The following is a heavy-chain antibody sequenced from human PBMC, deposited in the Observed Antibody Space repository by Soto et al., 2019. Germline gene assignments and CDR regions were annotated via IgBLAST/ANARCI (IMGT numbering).Heavy chain of an antibody. CDR1: VYTITELS. J-gene: IGHJ4*02. D-gene: IGHD3-22*01. Sequence: ASVKVSFKVSVYTITELSMHWLRHAPGKGLEWMGGFVPEDGETIYAKKFQGRVTMTEDTSTDTAYMELSRLRSEHTAVYYCAKDLNYDSSGYPLNYWGQGTLVTVYS. CDR2: FVPEDGET. V-gene: IGHV1-24*01. CDR3: AKDLNYDSSGYPLNY.